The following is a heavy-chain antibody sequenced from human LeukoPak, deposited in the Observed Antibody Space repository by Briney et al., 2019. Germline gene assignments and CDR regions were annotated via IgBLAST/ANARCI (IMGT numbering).Heavy chain of an antibody. CDR2: INPSGGST. CDR3: ARLGWVATSDYYGMDV. CDR1: GYTFTSYG. D-gene: IGHD5-24*01. Sequence: GASVKVSCKASGYTFTSYGISWVRQAPGQGLEWMGIINPSGGSTSYAQKFQGRVTMTRDTSTSTVYMELSSLRSEDTAAYYCARLGWVATSDYYGMDVWGQGTTVTVSS. V-gene: IGHV1-46*01. J-gene: IGHJ6*02.